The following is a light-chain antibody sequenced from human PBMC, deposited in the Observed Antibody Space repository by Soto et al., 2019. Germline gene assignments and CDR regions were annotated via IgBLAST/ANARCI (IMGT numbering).Light chain of an antibody. V-gene: IGLV2-14*01. CDR2: DVS. CDR1: SSDVGGYNY. J-gene: IGLJ2*01. CDR3: SSYTSSSTLGV. Sequence: QSALTQPASVSGSPGQSITISCTGTSSDVGGYNYVSWYQQHPGKAPKLMIYDVSNRPSGVSNRFSGSKSGNTASLTISGLQAEDVAEYYCSSYTSSSTLGVFGGGTKLTVL.